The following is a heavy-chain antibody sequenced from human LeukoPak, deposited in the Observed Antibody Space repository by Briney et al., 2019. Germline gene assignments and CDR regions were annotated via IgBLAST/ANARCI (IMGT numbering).Heavy chain of an antibody. CDR2: ISDSGGRT. Sequence: GGSLRLSCAVSGITLSNYGMSWVRQAPGKGLEWVAGISDSGGRTNYADSVKGRFTISRDNPKNTLYLQMNSPRPEDTAVYFCAKRGVVIRVILVGFHKEAYYFDSWGQGVLVTVSS. CDR3: AKRGVVIRVILVGFHKEAYYFDS. J-gene: IGHJ4*02. V-gene: IGHV3-23*01. CDR1: GITLSNYG. D-gene: IGHD3-22*01.